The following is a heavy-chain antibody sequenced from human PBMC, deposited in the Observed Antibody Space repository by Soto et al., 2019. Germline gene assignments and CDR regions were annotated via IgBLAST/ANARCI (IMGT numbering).Heavy chain of an antibody. J-gene: IGHJ4*02. CDR3: AKSQDFFCSSANCYRYYFEY. CDR2: ISHDGSDK. V-gene: IGHV3-30*18. D-gene: IGHD2-2*02. Sequence: PGGSLRLYCAASGFPFGDFGMHRLRQGPGKGLEWVAVISHDGSDKFYADSVKARFTISRDNSKNTRYLQMSGLRAEDTAVYYCAKSQDFFCSSANCYRYYFEYWSQGT. CDR1: GFPFGDFG.